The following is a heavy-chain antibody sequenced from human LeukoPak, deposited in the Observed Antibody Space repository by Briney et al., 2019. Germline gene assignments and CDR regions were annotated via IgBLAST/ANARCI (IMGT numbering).Heavy chain of an antibody. D-gene: IGHD3-16*01. CDR1: GFTFSNYG. J-gene: IGHJ4*02. CDR3: TKGVLGGTQSVSAGLDS. CDR2: ISYDGSNK. Sequence: GGSLRLSCVASGFTFSNYGMHWVRQAPGKGLEWVAVISYDGSNKYYADSVKGRFTISRDNSKNTLYLQVNSLRAEDTAVYYCTKGVLGGTQSVSAGLDSWGQGTLVTVSS. V-gene: IGHV3-30*18.